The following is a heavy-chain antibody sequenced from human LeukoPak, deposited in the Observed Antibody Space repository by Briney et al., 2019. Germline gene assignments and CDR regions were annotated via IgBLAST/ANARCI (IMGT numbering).Heavy chain of an antibody. V-gene: IGHV1-8*01. CDR1: GYTFISYD. J-gene: IGHJ6*02. Sequence: ASVKVSCKASGYTFISYDINWVRQATGQGLEWMGWMNPNSGNTGYAQKFQGRVTMTRNTSISTAYMELSSLRSEDTAVYYCARQYCSSTSCQFVGHGMDVWGQGTTVTVSS. CDR2: MNPNSGNT. D-gene: IGHD2-2*01. CDR3: ARQYCSSTSCQFVGHGMDV.